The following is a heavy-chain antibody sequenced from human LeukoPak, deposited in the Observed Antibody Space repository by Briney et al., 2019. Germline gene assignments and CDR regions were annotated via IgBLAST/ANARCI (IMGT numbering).Heavy chain of an antibody. J-gene: IGHJ6*03. V-gene: IGHV4-59*01. CDR2: IYYSGST. CDR3: ARGLWFGELLSPYYYYYMDV. D-gene: IGHD3-10*01. CDR1: GGSISSYY. Sequence: SETLSLTCTVSGGSISSYYWSWIRQPPGKGLEWVGYIYYSGSTDYNPSLKSRVTISVDTSKNQFSLKLSSVTAADTAVYYCARGLWFGELLSPYYYYYMDVWGKGTTVTVSS.